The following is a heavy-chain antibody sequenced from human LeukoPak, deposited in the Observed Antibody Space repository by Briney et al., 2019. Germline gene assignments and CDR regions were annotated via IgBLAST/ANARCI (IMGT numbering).Heavy chain of an antibody. D-gene: IGHD2-2*01. CDR1: GGSVSSGSYY. CDR3: ARYGVYQLLRVHYYYYGMDV. CDR2: IYYSGST. Sequence: SETLSLTCTVSGGSVSSGSYYWSWIRQPPGKGLEWIGYIYYSGSTNYNPSLKSRVTISVDTSKNQFSLELSSVTAADTAVYYCARYGVYQLLRVHYYYYGMDVWGKGTTVTVSS. J-gene: IGHJ6*04. V-gene: IGHV4-61*01.